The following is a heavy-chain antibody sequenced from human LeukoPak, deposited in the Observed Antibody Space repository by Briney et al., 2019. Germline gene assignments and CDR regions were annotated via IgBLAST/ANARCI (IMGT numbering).Heavy chain of an antibody. CDR1: GFSFSSYW. V-gene: IGHV3-74*01. D-gene: IGHD3-9*01. CDR3: ARPPDILTGKNWFDS. J-gene: IGHJ5*01. Sequence: GGSLRLSCAASGFSFSSYWMHWVRQTPGKGPVWVARINGDGTSTTNADSVKGRFTISRDNARNTLYLQMNSLRVEDTAVYYCARPPDILTGKNWFDSWGRGTLVTVSS. CDR2: INGDGTST.